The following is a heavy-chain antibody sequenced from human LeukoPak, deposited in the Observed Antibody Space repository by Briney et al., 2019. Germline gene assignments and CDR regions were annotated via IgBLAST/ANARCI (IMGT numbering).Heavy chain of an antibody. D-gene: IGHD3-9*01. CDR1: GFTFSAYT. J-gene: IGHJ6*02. CDR2: ISSSSTYI. Sequence: GGSLRLSCAASGFTFSAYTMNWVRQAPGKGLEWVSSISSSSTYIYYEDSVKGRYTISRDNAKNSLYLQMNSLRANDTAVYFCARDQGRGDILPGPTNYYGMDVWGQGTTVTVSS. CDR3: ARDQGRGDILPGPTNYYGMDV. V-gene: IGHV3-21*01.